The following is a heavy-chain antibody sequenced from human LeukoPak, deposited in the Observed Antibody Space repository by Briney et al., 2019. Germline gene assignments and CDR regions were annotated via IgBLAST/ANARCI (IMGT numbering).Heavy chain of an antibody. D-gene: IGHD4-17*01. CDR1: GFTFSGYG. J-gene: IGHJ4*02. CDR3: ARDLGMTDGDYVSYFDY. V-gene: IGHV3-30*03. CDR2: ASSDGSYK. Sequence: GRSLRLSCAGSGFTFSGYGMHWVRQAPGKGLEWLAVASSDGSYKYCADSVKGRFTIFRDNSKNTLSLQMNSLRAEDTAVYYCARDLGMTDGDYVSYFDYWGQGTLVTVSS.